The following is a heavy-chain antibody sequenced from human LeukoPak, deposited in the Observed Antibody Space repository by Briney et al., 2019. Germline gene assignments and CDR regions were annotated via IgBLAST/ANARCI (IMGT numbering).Heavy chain of an antibody. Sequence: SETLSLTCTVSGGSISSYYWSWIRQPPGKGLEWIGYIYYSGSTYYNPSLKSRVTISVDTSKDQFSLKLSSVTAADTAVYYCWYSSSSWYYYYYMDVWGKGTTVTVSS. CDR1: GGSISSYY. J-gene: IGHJ6*03. CDR2: IYYSGST. V-gene: IGHV4-59*04. D-gene: IGHD6-6*01. CDR3: WYSSSSWYYYYYMDV.